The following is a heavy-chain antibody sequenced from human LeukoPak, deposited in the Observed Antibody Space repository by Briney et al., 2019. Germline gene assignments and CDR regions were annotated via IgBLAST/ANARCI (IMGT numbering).Heavy chain of an antibody. CDR2: IVVGSGNT. J-gene: IGHJ3*02. CDR3: ASWLRGVIGAFDI. CDR1: GFTFTSSA. D-gene: IGHD3-10*01. V-gene: IGHV1-58*02. Sequence: ASVKVSCKASGFTFTSSAMQWVRQARGQRLEWIGWIVVGSGNTNYAQKFQERVTITRDMSTSTAYMELRSLRSDDTAVYYCASWLRGVIGAFDIWGQGTMVTVSS.